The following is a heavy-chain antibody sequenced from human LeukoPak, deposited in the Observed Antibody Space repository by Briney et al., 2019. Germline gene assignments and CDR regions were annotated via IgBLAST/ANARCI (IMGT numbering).Heavy chain of an antibody. Sequence: GASVKVSRKASGYTFTSYDINWVRQATGQGLEWMGWMNPNSGNTGYAQKFQGRVTMTRNTSISTAYMELSSLRSEDTAVYYCARGPITIFGVVIINHFDYWGQGTLVTVSS. CDR2: MNPNSGNT. CDR3: ARGPITIFGVVIINHFDY. CDR1: GYTFTSYD. D-gene: IGHD3-3*01. J-gene: IGHJ4*02. V-gene: IGHV1-8*01.